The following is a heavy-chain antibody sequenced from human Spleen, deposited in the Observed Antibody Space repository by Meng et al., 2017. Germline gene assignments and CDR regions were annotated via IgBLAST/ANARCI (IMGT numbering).Heavy chain of an antibody. CDR1: GGSVSSGSYY. CDR3: ARGEIVVVIRYYYYYGMDV. D-gene: IGHD3-22*01. Sequence: SETLSLTCTVSGGSVSSGSYYWSWIRQPPGKGLEWIGCIYYSGSTNYNPSLKSRVTISVDTSKNQFSLKLSSVTAADTAVYYCARGEIVVVIRYYYYYGMDVWGQGTTVTVSS. V-gene: IGHV4-61*01. J-gene: IGHJ6*02. CDR2: IYYSGST.